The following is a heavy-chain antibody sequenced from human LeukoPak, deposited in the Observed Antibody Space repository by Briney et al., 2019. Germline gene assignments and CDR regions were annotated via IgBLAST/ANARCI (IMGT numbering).Heavy chain of an antibody. V-gene: IGHV5-51*01. D-gene: IGHD3-10*01. J-gene: IGHJ4*02. Sequence: GESLKISCKGSGYRFTNYWIGWVRQMPGKGREGMGIIYPGDSDTRYRPSFQGQVTISADKSISTAYLQWSSLKASDTAMYYCARLHGLGSFFGYWGQGTLLTVSS. CDR1: GYRFTNYW. CDR3: ARLHGLGSFFGY. CDR2: IYPGDSDT.